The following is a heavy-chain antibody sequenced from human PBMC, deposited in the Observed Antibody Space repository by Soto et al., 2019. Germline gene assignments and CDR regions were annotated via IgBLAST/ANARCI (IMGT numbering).Heavy chain of an antibody. D-gene: IGHD3-10*01. CDR2: IIPYSGID. Sequence: QVHLLQSGTEVKKPGSSVKVSCKVSGDIFSLYTINWVRQSPGQGLEWMGRIIPYSGIDIFAQEFKGRVTFPAATATDTAHTEVTSLRSEDTAIYSCAASWRTRSGSIIQNKVNWSFHLWGRGALVTVS. V-gene: IGHV1-69*02. J-gene: IGHJ2*01. CDR3: AASWRTRSGSIIQNKVNWSFHL. CDR1: GDIFSLYT.